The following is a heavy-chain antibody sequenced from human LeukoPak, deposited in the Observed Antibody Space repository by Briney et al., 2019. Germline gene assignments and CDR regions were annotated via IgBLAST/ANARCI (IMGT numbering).Heavy chain of an antibody. CDR3: ARGVTMVRGSFWFDP. CDR2: INHSGST. CDR1: GGSFSGYY. J-gene: IGHJ5*02. V-gene: IGHV4-34*01. Sequence: SETLSLTCAVYGGSFSGYYWSWIRQPPGKGLEWIGEINHSGSTNYNPSLKSRVTISVDTSKNQFSLKLSSVTAADTAVYYCARGVTMVRGSFWFDPWGQGTLVTVSS. D-gene: IGHD3-10*01.